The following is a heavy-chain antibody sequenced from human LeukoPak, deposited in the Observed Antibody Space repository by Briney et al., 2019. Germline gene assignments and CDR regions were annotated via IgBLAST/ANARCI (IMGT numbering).Heavy chain of an antibody. V-gene: IGHV3-23*01. CDR3: AKMDSSGYYYCYFDY. J-gene: IGHJ4*02. Sequence: PGGSLRLSCAASGFTFSSYAMSWVRQAPGKGLEWVSAISGSGGSTYYADSVKGRFTISRDNSKNTLYLQMNSLRAGDTAVYYCAKMDSSGYYYCYFDYWGQGTLVTVSS. CDR1: GFTFSSYA. CDR2: ISGSGGST. D-gene: IGHD3-22*01.